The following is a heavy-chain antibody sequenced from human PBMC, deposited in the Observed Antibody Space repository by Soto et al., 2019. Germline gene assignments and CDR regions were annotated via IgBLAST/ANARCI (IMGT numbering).Heavy chain of an antibody. CDR2: ISRDGSST. J-gene: IGHJ4*02. CDR1: GLTFSNYW. Sequence: EVQLVESGGGLVQPGGSLRLSCGGSGLTFSNYWIHWVRQAPGQGLAWVSRISRDGSSTTYADSVKGRFTISRDFAKNTVYLQMNSLRAEDTAVYYCARESSGYSSYFDYWGQGTLVTVSS. D-gene: IGHD5-12*01. CDR3: ARESSGYSSYFDY. V-gene: IGHV3-74*01.